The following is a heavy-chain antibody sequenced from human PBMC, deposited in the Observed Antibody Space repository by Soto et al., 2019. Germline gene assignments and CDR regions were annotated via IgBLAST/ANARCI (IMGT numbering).Heavy chain of an antibody. Sequence: QVQLQESGPGLVKPSGTLSLTCAVSSGSISSSNWWSWVRQPPGKGLEWIGEIYHSGSTNYNPSIKSHVTISVDKSKNQFSLKLSSVTAADTAVYYCARSQREGYGSGSYLSYWGQGTLVTVSS. CDR1: SGSISSSNW. CDR3: ARSQREGYGSGSYLSY. CDR2: IYHSGST. V-gene: IGHV4-4*02. D-gene: IGHD3-10*01. J-gene: IGHJ4*02.